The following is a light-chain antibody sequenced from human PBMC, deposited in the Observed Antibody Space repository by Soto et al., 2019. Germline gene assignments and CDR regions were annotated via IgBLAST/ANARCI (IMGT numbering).Light chain of an antibody. V-gene: IGKV1-39*01. CDR2: TAS. CDR3: QQSYSLPWT. CDR1: QPISDY. Sequence: DIQMTQSPSSLSASVGDRVTITCRTSQPISDYLNWYRQKPGKAPTLLIYTASNLQSGVPSRFSGSGSGTDFTLTISSLQPEDFANYVCQQSYSLPWTFGQGTKVDIK. J-gene: IGKJ1*01.